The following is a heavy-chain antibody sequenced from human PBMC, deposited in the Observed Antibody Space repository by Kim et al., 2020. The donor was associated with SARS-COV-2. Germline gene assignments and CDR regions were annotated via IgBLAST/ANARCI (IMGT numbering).Heavy chain of an antibody. D-gene: IGHD3-10*01. CDR3: AKGMEYYGSGSYPMTIEFDY. CDR2: ISGSGGST. Sequence: GGSLRLSCAASGFTFSSYAMSWVRQAPGKGLEWVSAISGSGGSTYYADSVKGRFTISRDNSKNTLYLQMNSLRAEDTAVYYCAKGMEYYGSGSYPMTIEFDYWGQGTLVTVSS. CDR1: GFTFSSYA. J-gene: IGHJ4*02. V-gene: IGHV3-23*01.